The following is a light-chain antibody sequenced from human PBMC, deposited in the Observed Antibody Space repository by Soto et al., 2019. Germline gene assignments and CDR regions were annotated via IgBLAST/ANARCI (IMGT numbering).Light chain of an antibody. CDR2: GAS. CDR1: QSLSSSY. Sequence: EVVLTQSPGTLSLSPGERATLSCRASQSLSSSYLAWYQQKPGQAPSLLISGASSRATGIPDRFRGSGSGTNFTLTISRLEPEDFAVYFCLQHGSTLYTLGQGTKLDIK. J-gene: IGKJ2*01. V-gene: IGKV3-20*01. CDR3: LQHGSTLYT.